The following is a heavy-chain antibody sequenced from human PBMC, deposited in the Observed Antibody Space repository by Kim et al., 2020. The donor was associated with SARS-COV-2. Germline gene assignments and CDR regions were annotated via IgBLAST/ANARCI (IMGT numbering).Heavy chain of an antibody. CDR2: IHHSGSS. CDR1: GGSISSYY. D-gene: IGHD3-16*01. V-gene: IGHV4-59*13. J-gene: IGHJ4*02. CDR3: ARVGDGGLQTD. Sequence: SETLSLTCTVSGGSISSYYWSWIRQSPGKGLEWIGYIHHSGSSNYSPSLKSRVTMSLDTSKSQFSLRLSSVTAADTAIYYCARVGDGGLQTDWGQGTLVT.